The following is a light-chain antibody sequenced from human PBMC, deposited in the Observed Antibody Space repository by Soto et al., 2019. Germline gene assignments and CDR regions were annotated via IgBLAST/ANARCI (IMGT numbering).Light chain of an antibody. J-gene: IGKJ5*01. CDR2: AAS. V-gene: IGKV1-39*01. CDR3: QQSYSTTIT. CDR1: QSISRY. Sequence: IQMTQSPSSPSASFGDRVTITCRASQSISRYLNWYQQKPGKAPKLLIYAASSLQSGVPSRFSGSGSGTDFTITISSLKNEDFATYDCQQSYSTTITFGQGTRLEIK.